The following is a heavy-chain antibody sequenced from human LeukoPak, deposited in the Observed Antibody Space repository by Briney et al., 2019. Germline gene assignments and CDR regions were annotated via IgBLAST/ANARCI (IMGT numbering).Heavy chain of an antibody. J-gene: IGHJ4*02. D-gene: IGHD2-2*01. CDR2: MNPNSGNT. Sequence: ASVKVSCKASGYTFTSYDINWVRQATGQGLEWMGWMNPNSGNTGYAQKFQGRVTITRNTSISTAYMELSSLRSEDTAGYYCARVYCSRTCCYYYGVFDNWGQGTLVTASS. CDR1: GYTFTSYD. CDR3: ARVYCSRTCCYYYGVFDN. V-gene: IGHV1-8*03.